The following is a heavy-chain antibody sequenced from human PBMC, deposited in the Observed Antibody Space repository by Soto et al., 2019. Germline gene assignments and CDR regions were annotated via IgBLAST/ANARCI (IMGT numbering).Heavy chain of an antibody. D-gene: IGHD3-10*01. J-gene: IGHJ4*01. CDR2: IIPMLSTT. V-gene: IGHV1-69*12. CDR3: ARYYGSGSFGCF. CDR1: GGTFANHA. Sequence: QVQLVQSGAEVKKPGSSVGVSCEASGGTFANHAIAWVRQAPGQGLEWMGGIIPMLSTTNYAQKFQGRLTITADESMTTTYMELSSLRSEDTAMYYCARYYGSGSFGCFWGQGTLVTVSS.